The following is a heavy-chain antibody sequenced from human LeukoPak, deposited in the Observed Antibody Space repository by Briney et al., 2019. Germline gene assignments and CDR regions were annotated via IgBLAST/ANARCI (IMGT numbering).Heavy chain of an antibody. D-gene: IGHD1-26*01. J-gene: IGHJ5*02. V-gene: IGHV4-4*09. CDR1: GGSISGNY. Sequence: SETLSLTCTVSGGSISGNYWSWIRQPPGQGLEWIAYIHSSGYTNYNPSLKSRVTISVDTSNNQFSLKVTSVTAADTAMYYCTKRQGPTSGSYDYFDPWGQGAPGHRL. CDR3: TKRQGPTSGSYDYFDP. CDR2: IHSSGYT.